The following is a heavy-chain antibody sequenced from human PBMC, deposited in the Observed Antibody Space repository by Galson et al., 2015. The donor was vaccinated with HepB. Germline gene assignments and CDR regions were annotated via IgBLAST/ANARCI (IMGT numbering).Heavy chain of an antibody. V-gene: IGHV1-69*13. CDR1: GGTFSSYA. D-gene: IGHD5-12*01. J-gene: IGHJ6*02. CDR3: ASKSGYDWGHYYYYGMDV. CDR2: IIPIFGTA. Sequence: SVKVSCKASGGTFSSYAISWVRQAPGQGLEWMGGIIPIFGTANYAQKFQGRVTITADESTSTAYMELSSLRSEDTAVYYCASKSGYDWGHYYYYGMDVWGQGTTVTVSS.